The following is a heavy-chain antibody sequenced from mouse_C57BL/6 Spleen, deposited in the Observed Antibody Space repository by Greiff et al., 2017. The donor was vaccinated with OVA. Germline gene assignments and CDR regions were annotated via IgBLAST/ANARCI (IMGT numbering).Heavy chain of an antibody. J-gene: IGHJ2*01. Sequence: EVKLQESGGGLVQPGGSLSLSCAASGFTFTDYYMSWVRQPPGKALEWLGFIRNKANGYTTEYSASVKGRFTISRDNSQSILYLQMNALRAEDSATYYCARSPGDYFDYWGQGTTLTVSS. CDR3: ARSPGDYFDY. CDR1: GFTFTDYY. CDR2: IRNKANGYTT. V-gene: IGHV7-3*01.